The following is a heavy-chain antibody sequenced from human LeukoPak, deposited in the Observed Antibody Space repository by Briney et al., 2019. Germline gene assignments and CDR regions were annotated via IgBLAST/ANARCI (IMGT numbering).Heavy chain of an antibody. J-gene: IGHJ5*02. D-gene: IGHD2-15*01. V-gene: IGHV4-4*07. Sequence: PSETLSLTCIVSGGSISGYYWSWIRQPAGKGLEWIGHMDTSGHTNYNSSLMSRGTMSVDTSKNQFSLRLTSVTAADTAVYYCARHWSHSVAQFGRSYWFDPWGQGTLVTVSS. CDR3: ARHWSHSVAQFGRSYWFDP. CDR1: GGSISGYY. CDR2: MDTSGHT.